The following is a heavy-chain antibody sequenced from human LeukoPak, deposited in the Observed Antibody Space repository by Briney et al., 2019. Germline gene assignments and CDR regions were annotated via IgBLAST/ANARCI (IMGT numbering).Heavy chain of an antibody. CDR1: GFTFSSYW. V-gene: IGHV3-7*01. D-gene: IGHD1-26*01. CDR3: ARAASGSYPGYFDY. J-gene: IGHJ4*02. CDR2: IKQDGSAK. Sequence: PGGSLRLSCAASGFTFSSYWMSWVRQAPGKGLEWVANIKQDGSAKYSVDSVKGRFTISRDNAKNSLYLQMNSLRAEDTAVYYCARAASGSYPGYFDYWGQGTRATVSS.